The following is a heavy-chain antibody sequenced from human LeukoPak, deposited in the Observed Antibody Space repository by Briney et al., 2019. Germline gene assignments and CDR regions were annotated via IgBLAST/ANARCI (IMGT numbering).Heavy chain of an antibody. Sequence: KASETLSLTCAVYGGSFSNYFWSWIRQPPGKGLEWIGDINHSGSTNYKPSLKSRVTISVDTSKNKFSLKLSSVTAADTAVYYCARGGYSYGYDDDFDYWGQGTLVTVSS. V-gene: IGHV4-34*01. CDR2: INHSGST. CDR1: GGSFSNYF. J-gene: IGHJ4*02. CDR3: ARGGYSYGYDDDFDY. D-gene: IGHD5-18*01.